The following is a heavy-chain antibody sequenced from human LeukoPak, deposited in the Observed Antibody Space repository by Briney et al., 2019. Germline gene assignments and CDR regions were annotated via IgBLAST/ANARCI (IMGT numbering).Heavy chain of an antibody. CDR3: ARNGLISSGWYNWFDP. CDR2: MNPNSANT. J-gene: IGHJ5*02. V-gene: IGHV1-8*01. CDR1: GYTFTSYD. D-gene: IGHD6-19*01. Sequence: ASVKVSCKASGYTFTSYDIDWVRQAAGQGLEWMGWMNPNSANTGYAQKFQGRVTITRNTSISTAYMELSSLTSEDTAVYYCARNGLISSGWYNWFDPWGQGTLVTVSS.